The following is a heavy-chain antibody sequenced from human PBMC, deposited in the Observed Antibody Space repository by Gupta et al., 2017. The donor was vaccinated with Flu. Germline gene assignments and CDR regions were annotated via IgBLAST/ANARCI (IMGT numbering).Heavy chain of an antibody. D-gene: IGHD3-16*01. CDR2: VYYTGTN. CDR3: ARGGPSSRYFDY. V-gene: IGHV4-59*01. Sequence: CTVSGGSISGDYWSWIRQSPEKGLEWIGYVYYTGTNNYRPSVTGRVTISVDTSKNQFSLNLNSVTAADTAVYYCARGGPSSRYFDYWGQGTLVIVSS. J-gene: IGHJ4*02. CDR1: GGSISGDY.